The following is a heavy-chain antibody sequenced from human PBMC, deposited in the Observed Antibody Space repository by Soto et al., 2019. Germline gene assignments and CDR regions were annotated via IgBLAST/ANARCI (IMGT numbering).Heavy chain of an antibody. CDR2: FDPEDGET. Sequence: VASVKVSCKVSGYTLTELSMHWVRQAPGKGLEWMGGFDPEDGETIYAQKFQGRVTMTEDTSTDTAYMELSSLRSEDTAVYYCATDTDFWSGYYDRRGFDYWGQGTLVTVSS. V-gene: IGHV1-24*01. CDR3: ATDTDFWSGYYDRRGFDY. J-gene: IGHJ4*01. D-gene: IGHD3-3*01. CDR1: GYTLTELS.